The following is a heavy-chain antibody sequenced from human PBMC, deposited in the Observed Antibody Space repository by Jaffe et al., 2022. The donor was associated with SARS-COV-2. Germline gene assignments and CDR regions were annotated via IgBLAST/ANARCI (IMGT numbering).Heavy chain of an antibody. Sequence: DVQLVESGGGLIQPGGSLRLSCAASGFTVSSNYMSWVRQAPGKGLEWVSVIYSAGTTYYADSVKGRFTISRDNSKNTLYLQMNSLRAEDTAVYYCARDYLYSPFDCWGQGTLVTVSS. V-gene: IGHV3-53*01. CDR3: ARDYLYSPFDC. J-gene: IGHJ4*02. CDR2: IYSAGTT. D-gene: IGHD4-4*01. CDR1: GFTVSSNY.